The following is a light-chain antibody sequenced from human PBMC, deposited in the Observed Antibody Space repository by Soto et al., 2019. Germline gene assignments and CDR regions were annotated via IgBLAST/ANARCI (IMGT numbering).Light chain of an antibody. CDR1: QSVSNN. CDR2: GAS. CDR3: QQYNSWPPWS. Sequence: EIVVTQSPATLSVSPGERTTLSCRASQSVSNNLVWYQQKPGQAPRLLIYGASTRATGIPARFSGSGSGTECTLTISSLQSEDFAVYDCQQYNSWPPWSFGKGTKVEIK. J-gene: IGKJ1*01. V-gene: IGKV3-15*01.